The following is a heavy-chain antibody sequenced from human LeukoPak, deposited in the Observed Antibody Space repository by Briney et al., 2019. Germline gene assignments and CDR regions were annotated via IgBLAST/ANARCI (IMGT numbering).Heavy chain of an antibody. CDR2: IYYSGST. Sequence: SETLSLTCTVSGGSISSSSYYWGWIRQPPGKGLEWIGSIYYSGSTYYNPSLKSRVTISVDTSKNQFSLKLSSVTAADTAVYYCARDQRGSIAAAGYLSYWGQGTLVTVSS. CDR3: ARDQRGSIAAAGYLSY. J-gene: IGHJ4*02. CDR1: GGSISSSSYY. V-gene: IGHV4-39*07. D-gene: IGHD6-13*01.